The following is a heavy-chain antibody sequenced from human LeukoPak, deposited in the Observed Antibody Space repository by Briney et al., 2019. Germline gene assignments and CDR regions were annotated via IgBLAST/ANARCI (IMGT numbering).Heavy chain of an antibody. Sequence: GGSLRLSCAASGFTFSSYRRNGVRQAPGKGLEWVSYVNSNSRTIYYADSVKGRFTISRDNAKKSLFLQMNSLRADDTAVYYCARDLVGANGSNFDCWGQGTLVTVSS. CDR1: GFTFSSYR. CDR3: ARDLVGANGSNFDC. CDR2: VNSNSRTI. J-gene: IGHJ4*02. D-gene: IGHD1-26*01. V-gene: IGHV3-48*01.